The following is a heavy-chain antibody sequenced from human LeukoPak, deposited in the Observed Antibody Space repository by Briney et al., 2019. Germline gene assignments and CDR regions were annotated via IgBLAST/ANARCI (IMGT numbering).Heavy chain of an antibody. CDR2: INPNSGGT. J-gene: IGHJ5*02. D-gene: IGHD3-22*01. Sequence: ASVKVPCKASGYTFTGYYMHWVRQAPGQGLEWMGWINPNSGGTNYAQKFQGRVTMTRDTSISTAYMELSRLRSDDTAVYYCARGRTNYYDSTFDPWGQGTLVTVSS. CDR1: GYTFTGYY. CDR3: ARGRTNYYDSTFDP. V-gene: IGHV1-2*02.